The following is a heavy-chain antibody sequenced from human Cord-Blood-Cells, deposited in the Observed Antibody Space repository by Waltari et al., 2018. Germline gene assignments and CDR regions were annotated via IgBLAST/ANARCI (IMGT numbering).Heavy chain of an antibody. CDR3: AGGPPRRLGELSWDY. V-gene: IGHV1-8*03. J-gene: IGHJ4*02. D-gene: IGHD3-16*02. CDR1: GYTFTSYD. CDR2: RKHSSGNA. Sequence: QVQLVQSGAEVKKPGASVKVSCKASGYTFTSYDINWVRKAPGQGLEWMGGRKHSSGNAGYAQKFQGRVTITRNTSISTAYMGLSSLRSEDTAVYYCAGGPPRRLGELSWDYWGQGTLVTVSS.